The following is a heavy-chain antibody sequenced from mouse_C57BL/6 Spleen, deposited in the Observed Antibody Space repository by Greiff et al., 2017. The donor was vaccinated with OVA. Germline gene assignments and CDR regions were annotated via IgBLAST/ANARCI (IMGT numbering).Heavy chain of an antibody. D-gene: IGHD1-1*01. CDR3: ARGPHYGSSYDYAMDY. CDR1: GYTFTSYW. Sequence: QVQLQQPGAELVKPGASVKLSCKASGYTFTSYWMHWVKQRPGQGLEWIGMIHPNSGSTNYNEKFKSKATLTVDKSSSTAYMQLSSLTSEDSAVYYCARGPHYGSSYDYAMDYWGQGTSVSVSS. V-gene: IGHV1-64*01. CDR2: IHPNSGST. J-gene: IGHJ4*01.